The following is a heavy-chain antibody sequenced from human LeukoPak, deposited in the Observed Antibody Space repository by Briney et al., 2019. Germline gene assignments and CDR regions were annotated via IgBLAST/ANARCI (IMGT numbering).Heavy chain of an antibody. CDR2: IYHSGST. CDR1: GYSISSGYY. Sequence: PSETLSLTCTVSGYSISSGYYWGWIRQPPGKGLEWIGSIYHSGSTYYNPSLKSRVTISVDTSKNQFSLKLSSVTAADTAVYYCASVFVVGNWFDPWGQGTLVTVSS. V-gene: IGHV4-38-2*02. J-gene: IGHJ5*02. CDR3: ASVFVVGNWFDP. D-gene: IGHD2-15*01.